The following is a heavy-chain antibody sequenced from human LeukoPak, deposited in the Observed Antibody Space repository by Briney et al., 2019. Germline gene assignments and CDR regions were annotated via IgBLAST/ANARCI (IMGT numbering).Heavy chain of an antibody. CDR3: ARASGHYYYYYMDV. Sequence: GASVKVSCKASGYTFRSYGINWVRQAPGDGLEWIGWISAYNGDTIYAQKFQGRVTMTADTSTNTAYMDLRSLRSDDTAVYYCARASGHYYYYYMDVWAKGTTVTISS. J-gene: IGHJ6*03. V-gene: IGHV1-18*01. D-gene: IGHD1-26*01. CDR1: GYTFRSYG. CDR2: ISAYNGDT.